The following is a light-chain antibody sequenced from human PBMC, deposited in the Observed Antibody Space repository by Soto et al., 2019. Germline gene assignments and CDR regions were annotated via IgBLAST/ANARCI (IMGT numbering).Light chain of an antibody. CDR1: SSDVGGYEY. Sequence: QSALTQPASVTGSPGQSITISCTGTSSDVGGYEYVSWYQQHPGKAPKLMIYDVSNRPSGVSNRFSGSKSGNTASLTISGLHAEDEADYYCSSYTSSSTVVFGGGTKLTVL. V-gene: IGLV2-14*01. J-gene: IGLJ2*01. CDR2: DVS. CDR3: SSYTSSSTVV.